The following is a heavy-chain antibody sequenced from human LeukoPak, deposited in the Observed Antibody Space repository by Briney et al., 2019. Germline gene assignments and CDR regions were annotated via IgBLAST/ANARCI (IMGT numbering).Heavy chain of an antibody. Sequence: PSETLSLTCTVSGGSISSYYWSWIRQPPGKGLEWIGYIYYSGSTSYNPSLKGRVTISVDTSKNQFSLKLSSVTAADTAVYYCARVGGTYYGVGASIDYWGQGTLVTVSS. D-gene: IGHD2-15*01. CDR2: IYYSGST. CDR1: GGSISSYY. V-gene: IGHV4-59*01. J-gene: IGHJ4*02. CDR3: ARVGGTYYGVGASIDY.